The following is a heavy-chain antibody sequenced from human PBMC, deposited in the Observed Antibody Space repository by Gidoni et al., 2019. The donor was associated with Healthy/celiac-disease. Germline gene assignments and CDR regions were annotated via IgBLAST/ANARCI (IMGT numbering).Heavy chain of an antibody. CDR1: GGSFSGYY. Sequence: QVQLQQWGAGLLKPSETLSLTCAVYGGSFSGYYWRWIRQPPGKGLEWIGEINHSGTTNYNPSLKSRVTISVDTSKNQFSLKLSSVTAADTAVYYCARGSDTAMVHYDYWGQGTLVTVSS. V-gene: IGHV4-34*01. J-gene: IGHJ4*02. CDR2: INHSGTT. D-gene: IGHD5-18*01. CDR3: ARGSDTAMVHYDY.